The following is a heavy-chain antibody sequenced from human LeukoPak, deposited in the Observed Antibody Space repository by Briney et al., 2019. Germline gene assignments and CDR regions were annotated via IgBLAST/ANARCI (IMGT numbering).Heavy chain of an antibody. CDR1: GGSISTYY. CDR2: IHYSGAT. D-gene: IGHD3-3*01. V-gene: IGHV4-59*08. J-gene: IGHJ6*02. CDR3: ARHPLRLGMDV. Sequence: SETLSLTCTVSGGSISTYYWNWIRQPPGKGLEWIGYIHYSGATNYNPSLKSRVTISVDTSKNQFSLRLSSVAAADTAVYYCARHPLRLGMDVWGQGTTVTVSS.